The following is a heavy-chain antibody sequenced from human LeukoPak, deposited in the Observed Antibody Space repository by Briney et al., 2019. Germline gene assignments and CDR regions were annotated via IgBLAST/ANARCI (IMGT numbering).Heavy chain of an antibody. D-gene: IGHD3-3*01. CDR1: GGTFSSYA. J-gene: IGHJ6*03. CDR2: IIPIFGTA. V-gene: IGHV1-69*06. CDR3: GRGAYYDFWSGNYNNGPYNYYVDV. Sequence: SVKVSCKASGGTFSSYAISWVRRAPGQGLEWVGGIIPIFGTANYAQKFQGRVTITSDKSRSRAYMELTRLRSGDTAGYYWGRGAYYDFWSGNYNNGPYNYYVDVWGKGTTVTVSS.